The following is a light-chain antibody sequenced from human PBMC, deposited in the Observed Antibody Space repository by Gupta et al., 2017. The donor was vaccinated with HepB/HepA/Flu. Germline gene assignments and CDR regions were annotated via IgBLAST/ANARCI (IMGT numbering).Light chain of an antibody. J-gene: IGLJ3*02. CDR3: KAYDSSLIGWV. CDR2: RNN. V-gene: IGLV10-54*04. CDR1: NYNVGNQG. Sequence: QAGLTQPPSVSKDLRQTATLTCTGNNYNVGNQGAAWLQQHQGHPPTLLSYRNNNRPSGISERFAESRSGNTASLTITGLQPEDEADYYCKAYDSSLIGWVFGGGTKLTVL.